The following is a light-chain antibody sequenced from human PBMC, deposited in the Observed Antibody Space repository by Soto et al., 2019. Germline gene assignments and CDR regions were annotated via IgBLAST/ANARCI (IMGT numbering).Light chain of an antibody. CDR3: QQYGDSLLP. Sequence: EIVLTQSPGTLSLSPGERATLSCRASQSVSSMYLAWYQQKPGQPPRRLIYGASSRASGIPDRFSGSGSGTDFTLNIIRLEPEEFAVYYCQQYGDSLLPFGQGTKVEIK. V-gene: IGKV3-20*01. J-gene: IGKJ1*01. CDR1: QSVSSMY. CDR2: GAS.